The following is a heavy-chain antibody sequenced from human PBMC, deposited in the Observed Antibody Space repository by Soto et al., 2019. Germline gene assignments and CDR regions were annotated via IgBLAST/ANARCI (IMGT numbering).Heavy chain of an antibody. CDR3: ASTSPPYCSGGSCSIYYYYGMDV. J-gene: IGHJ6*02. V-gene: IGHV1-2*02. D-gene: IGHD2-15*01. CDR1: GYTFTGYY. Sequence: ASVKVSCKASGYTFTGYYMHWVRQAPGQGLEWMGWINPNSGGTNYAQKFQGRVTMTRDTSISTAYMELSRLRSDDTAVYYCASTSPPYCSGGSCSIYYYYGMDVWGQGTTVTVSS. CDR2: INPNSGGT.